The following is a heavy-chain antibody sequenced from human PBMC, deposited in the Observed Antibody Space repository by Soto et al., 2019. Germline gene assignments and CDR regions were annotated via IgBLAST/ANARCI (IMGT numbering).Heavy chain of an antibody. V-gene: IGHV3-30*18. J-gene: IGHJ4*02. CDR1: GFTFSSYG. D-gene: IGHD5-12*01. CDR2: ISYDGSNK. CDR3: AKGSGYDSWMVGY. Sequence: GVLRLSCAASGFTFSSYGMHWVRQAPGKGLEWVAVISYDGSNKYYADSVKGRFTISRDNSKNTLYLQMNSLRAEDTAVYYCAKGSGYDSWMVGYWGQGTLVTVSS.